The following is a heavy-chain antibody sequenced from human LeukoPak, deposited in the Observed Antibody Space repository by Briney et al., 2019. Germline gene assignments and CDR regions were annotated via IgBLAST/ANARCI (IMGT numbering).Heavy chain of an antibody. CDR3: AKRRDYFDH. CDR2: ISGTGAST. V-gene: IGHV3-11*01. Sequence: TGGSLRLSCAAFGFTFSDYYMSWIRQAPGKGLEWLSYISGTGASTYYADSVRGRFTISRDNSQSSLYLQMNSLTTEDTAVYYCAKRRDYFDHWGQGALVTVSS. CDR1: GFTFSDYY. J-gene: IGHJ4*02.